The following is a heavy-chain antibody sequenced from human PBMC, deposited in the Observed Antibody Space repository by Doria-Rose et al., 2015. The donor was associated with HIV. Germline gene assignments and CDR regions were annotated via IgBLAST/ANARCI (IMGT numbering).Heavy chain of an antibody. V-gene: IGHV3-21*03. CDR2: ISSSSGYI. CDR1: GFTFSRYG. CDR3: ARDHYDSGGYYRD. J-gene: IGHJ4*02. Sequence: VQPQESGGGLVKPGGPLRLSRAASGFTFSRYGMNWVRQAPGKGLEWVSSISSSSGYIYYVDSVQGRFTISRDNAKNSAYLQMNSLRTEDTAGYHCARDHYDSGGYYRDWGQGTLVTVSS. D-gene: IGHD3-22*01.